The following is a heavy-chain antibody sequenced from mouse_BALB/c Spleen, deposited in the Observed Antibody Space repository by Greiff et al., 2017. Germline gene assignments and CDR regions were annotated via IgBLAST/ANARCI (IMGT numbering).Heavy chain of an antibody. CDR1: GYSFTSYW. J-gene: IGHJ3*01. CDR3: ARGDYDYDFAY. D-gene: IGHD2-4*01. Sequence: QVQLQQSGPQLVRPGASVKISCKASGYSFTSYWMHWVKQRPGQGLEWIGMIDPSDSETRLNQKFKDKATLTVDKSSSTAYMQLSSPTSEDSAVYYCARGDYDYDFAYWGQGTLVTVSA. V-gene: IGHV1S126*01. CDR2: IDPSDSET.